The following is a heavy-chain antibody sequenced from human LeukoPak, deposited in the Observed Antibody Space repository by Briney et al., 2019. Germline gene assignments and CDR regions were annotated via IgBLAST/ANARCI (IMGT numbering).Heavy chain of an antibody. V-gene: IGHV3-66*04. CDR2: IYDGGST. CDR1: EFTVSGNY. Sequence: PGGSLRLSCAASEFTVSGNYMSWVRQAPGKGLEWVSVIYDGGSTYYTDSVRGRFTISRDNSKNTLYLQMNSLRAEDTAVYYCARHYDISGYYAFDMWGQGTMVTVSS. CDR3: ARHYDISGYYAFDM. D-gene: IGHD3-22*01. J-gene: IGHJ3*02.